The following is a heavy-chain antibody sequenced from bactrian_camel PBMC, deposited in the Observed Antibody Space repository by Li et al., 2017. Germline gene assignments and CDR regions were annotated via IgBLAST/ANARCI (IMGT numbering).Heavy chain of an antibody. D-gene: IGHD6*01. CDR2: IDIDGAI. J-gene: IGHJ7*01. V-gene: IGHV3S55*01. CDR1: GYTHDRYG. Sequence: VQLVESGGGSVQAGGSLRLSCSASGYTHDRYGMAWFRQSPGKEREGVAAIDIDGAIKYADSVKGRFTISKDTAANTLYLQMNSLQSEDTALYYCATGSWYRPDGMDYWGKGTQVTVS.